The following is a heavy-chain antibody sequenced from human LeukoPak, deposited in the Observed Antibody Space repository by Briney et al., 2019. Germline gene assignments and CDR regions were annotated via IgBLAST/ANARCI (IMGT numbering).Heavy chain of an antibody. Sequence: PGGSLRLSCAASGFTFSNAWMSWVRQAPGKGLEWVGHIKRKIDGETTEYAAPVKGRFTISRDDSQNMVSLQMNSLKTEDTGVYYCSTVDYWGQGTQVTVSS. V-gene: IGHV3-15*01. CDR2: IKRKIDGETT. CDR1: GFTFSNAW. CDR3: STVDY. D-gene: IGHD2-2*03. J-gene: IGHJ4*02.